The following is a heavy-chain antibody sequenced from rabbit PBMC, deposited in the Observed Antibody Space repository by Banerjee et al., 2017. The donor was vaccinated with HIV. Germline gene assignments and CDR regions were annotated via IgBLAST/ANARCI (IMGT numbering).Heavy chain of an antibody. CDR3: ARDLAGVIGWNFNL. D-gene: IGHD4-1*01. CDR1: GFDFSSYG. V-gene: IGHV1S45*01. J-gene: IGHJ4*01. CDR2: IGAGSSGRT. Sequence: HLVEKSGGGLVQPGGSLKLSCKASGFDFSSYGISWVRQAPGKGLEWIGCIGAGSSGRTVYASWAKGRFTISKTSSTTVTLQMTSLTAADTTTYFCARDLAGVIGWNFNLWGPGTLVTVS.